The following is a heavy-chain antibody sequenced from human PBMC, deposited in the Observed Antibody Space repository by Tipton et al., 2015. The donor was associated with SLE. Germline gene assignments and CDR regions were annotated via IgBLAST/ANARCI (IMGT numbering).Heavy chain of an antibody. CDR2: LSHSGGT. Sequence: TLSLTCVVSGYSISSGYYWGWIRQPPGKGLEWIGSLSHSGGTAYNPSLRSRVTILADRSKNHFSLKLTSVTAADTAVYFCARDRSSVSDWGQGTQVIVSP. J-gene: IGHJ4*02. D-gene: IGHD5/OR15-5a*01. CDR1: GYSISSGYY. V-gene: IGHV4-38-2*02. CDR3: ARDRSSVSD.